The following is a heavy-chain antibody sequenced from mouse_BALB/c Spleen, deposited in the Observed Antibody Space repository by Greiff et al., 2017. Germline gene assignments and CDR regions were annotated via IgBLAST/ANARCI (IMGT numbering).Heavy chain of an antibody. CDR1: GFSLTGYG. Sequence: QVQLKESGPGLVAPSQSLSITCTVSGFSLTGYGVNWVRQPPGKGLEWLGMIWGDGSTDDNSALKSRLSISKDNSKSQVFLKMNSLQTDDTARYYCARDGYGNYAWCAYWGQGTLVTVSA. J-gene: IGHJ3*01. CDR2: IWGDGST. D-gene: IGHD2-1*01. CDR3: ARDGYGNYAWCAY. V-gene: IGHV2-6-7*01.